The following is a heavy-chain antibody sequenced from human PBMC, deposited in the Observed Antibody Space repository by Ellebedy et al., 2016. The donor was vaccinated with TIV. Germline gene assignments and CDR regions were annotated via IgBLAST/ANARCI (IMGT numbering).Heavy chain of an antibody. Sequence: ASVKVSXXASGYTFTSYYMHWVRQAPGQGLEWMGIINPSGGSTSYAQKFQGRVTMTRDTSTSTAYMELRSLRSDDTAVYYCARVMVRGEDYWGQGTLVTVSS. CDR2: INPSGGST. CDR1: GYTFTSYY. J-gene: IGHJ4*02. CDR3: ARVMVRGEDY. V-gene: IGHV1-46*01. D-gene: IGHD3-10*01.